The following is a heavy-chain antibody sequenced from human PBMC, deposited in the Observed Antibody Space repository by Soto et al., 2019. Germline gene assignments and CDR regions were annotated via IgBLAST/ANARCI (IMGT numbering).Heavy chain of an antibody. J-gene: IGHJ6*02. CDR1: GDSISSSSYY. Sequence: SETLSLTCTVSGDSISSSSYYWGWVRQPPGTGLEWIGSIYYSGSTYYNPSLKSRVTISVDTSKNQFSLKLTSVTAADTAVYYCARYPAVIGAGSYYGMDVCGQGTTVTVFS. V-gene: IGHV4-39*01. D-gene: IGHD2-2*01. CDR2: IYYSGST. CDR3: ARYPAVIGAGSYYGMDV.